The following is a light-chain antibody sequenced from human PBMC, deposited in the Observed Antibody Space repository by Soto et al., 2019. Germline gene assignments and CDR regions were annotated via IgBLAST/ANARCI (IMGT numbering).Light chain of an antibody. V-gene: IGKV1-5*03. CDR3: QQYNSYPLT. Sequence: DIQMTQSASTLSASFGDRVTITCRASQTISSWLAWYQQKPGQAPKLLIYKASSLESAVPSRFSGSGYGTEFNLTISGLQPDDFATYYCQQYNSYPLTFGGGTRLEIK. CDR1: QTISSW. CDR2: KAS. J-gene: IGKJ5*01.